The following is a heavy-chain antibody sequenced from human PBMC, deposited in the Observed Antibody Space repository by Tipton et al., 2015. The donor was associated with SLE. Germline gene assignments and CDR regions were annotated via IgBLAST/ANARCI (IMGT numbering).Heavy chain of an antibody. CDR2: ISSSSTTI. J-gene: IGHJ4*02. D-gene: IGHD6-19*01. CDR1: GFTFNTYS. Sequence: GSLRLSCGVSGFTFNTYSMNWVRQSPGKGLEWVAYISSSSTTIDYADSVKGRFTISIDNANKSLYLQMNSLRAEDTAVYYCAKDRWSSGWTFDYWGQGTLVSVSS. V-gene: IGHV3-48*01. CDR3: AKDRWSSGWTFDY.